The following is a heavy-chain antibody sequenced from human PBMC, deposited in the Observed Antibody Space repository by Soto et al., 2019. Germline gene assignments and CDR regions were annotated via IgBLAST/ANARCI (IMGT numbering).Heavy chain of an antibody. Sequence: SETLSLTCTVSGGSISSGGYYWSWIRHHPGKGLEWIGYIYYSGSTYYNPSLKSRVTISVDTSKNQFSLKLSSVTAADTAVYYCARRGYCTNGVCSDYFDYWGQGTLVTVSS. CDR3: ARRGYCTNGVCSDYFDY. CDR1: GGSISSGGYY. CDR2: IYYSGST. V-gene: IGHV4-31*03. J-gene: IGHJ4*02. D-gene: IGHD2-8*01.